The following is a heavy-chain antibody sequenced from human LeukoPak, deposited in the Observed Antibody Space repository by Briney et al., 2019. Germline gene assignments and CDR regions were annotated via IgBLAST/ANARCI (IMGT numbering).Heavy chain of an antibody. CDR3: ARDRGYDFWSDMGVYFDY. D-gene: IGHD3-3*01. V-gene: IGHV1-2*02. CDR1: GYTFTGYY. Sequence: ASVKVSCKASGYTFTGYYMHWERQAPGQGLEWMGWINPNSGGTNYAQKFQGRVTMTRDTSISTAYMELSRLRSDDTAVYYCARDRGYDFWSDMGVYFDYWGQGTLVTVSS. J-gene: IGHJ4*02. CDR2: INPNSGGT.